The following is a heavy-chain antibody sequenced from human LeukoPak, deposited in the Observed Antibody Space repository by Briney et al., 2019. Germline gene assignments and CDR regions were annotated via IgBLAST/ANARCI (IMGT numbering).Heavy chain of an antibody. D-gene: IGHD1-7*01. V-gene: IGHV3-30*03. Sequence: PGGSLRLSGAASGFTFSSYGMHWVRQAPGKGLEWVAVISYDGSNKYYADSVKGRFTISRDSSKNTLFLRMHILRAEDTAVYYCATAGNYRFDYWGQGTLVTVSS. CDR3: ATAGNYRFDY. J-gene: IGHJ4*02. CDR1: GFTFSSYG. CDR2: ISYDGSNK.